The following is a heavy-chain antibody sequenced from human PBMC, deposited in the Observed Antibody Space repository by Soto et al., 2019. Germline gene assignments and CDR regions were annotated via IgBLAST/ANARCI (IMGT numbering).Heavy chain of an antibody. CDR1: GFTFSSYA. Sequence: EVQLLESGGGLVQPGGSLRLSCAASGFTFSSYAMSWVRQAPGKGLEWVSAISGSGGSTYYADSVKGRFTISRDNSKNTLYLQMNSLRAEDTAVYYCAKEVSSWYWAGPYYFDYWGQGTLVTVSS. V-gene: IGHV3-23*01. CDR3: AKEVSSWYWAGPYYFDY. J-gene: IGHJ4*02. D-gene: IGHD2-15*01. CDR2: ISGSGGST.